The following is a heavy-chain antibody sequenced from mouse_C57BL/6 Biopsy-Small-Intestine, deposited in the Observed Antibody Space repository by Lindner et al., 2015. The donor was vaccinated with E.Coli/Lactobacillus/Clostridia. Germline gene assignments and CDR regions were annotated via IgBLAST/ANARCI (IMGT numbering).Heavy chain of an antibody. Sequence: VQLQESGPELVKPGASVKIPCKASGYAFSNSWMNWVKQRPGKGLEWIGRIYPGDGNTDYSGKFKGKATLTADKSPSTAYMQLSSLTSEDSAVYFCARWLLSYYTLDYWGQGTSVTVSS. D-gene: IGHD2-3*01. CDR3: ARWLLSYYTLDY. CDR1: GYAFSNSW. J-gene: IGHJ4*01. V-gene: IGHV1-82*01. CDR2: IYPGDGNT.